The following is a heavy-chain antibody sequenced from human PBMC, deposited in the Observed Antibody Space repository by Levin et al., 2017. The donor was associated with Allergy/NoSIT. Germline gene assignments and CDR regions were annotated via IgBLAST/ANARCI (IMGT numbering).Heavy chain of an antibody. D-gene: IGHD6-19*01. Sequence: QAGGSLRLSCAASGFTFSNYAMHWVRQAPGKGLEWVALVSYDGRNNYFADSVKGRFTISRDNRKSTMYLQINSLRVEDTAVYYCARQLYSYSSGWYDFWGQGTLVTVSS. CDR2: VSYDGRNN. V-gene: IGHV3-30*04. CDR1: GFTFSNYA. J-gene: IGHJ5*01. CDR3: ARQLYSYSSGWYDF.